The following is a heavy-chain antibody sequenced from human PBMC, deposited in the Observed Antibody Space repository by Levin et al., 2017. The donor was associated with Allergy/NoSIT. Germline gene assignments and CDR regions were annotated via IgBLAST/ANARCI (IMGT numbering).Heavy chain of an antibody. Sequence: PGGSLRLSCAASGFTFSDYYMSWIRQAPGKGLEWVSYISSSGSTIYYADSVKGRFTISRDNAKNSLYLQMNSLRAEDTAVYYCARDDYYGSGSYYTIYYYGMDVWGQGTTVTVSS. CDR3: ARDDYYGSGSYYTIYYYGMDV. V-gene: IGHV3-11*01. CDR2: ISSSGSTI. D-gene: IGHD3-10*01. CDR1: GFTFSDYY. J-gene: IGHJ6*02.